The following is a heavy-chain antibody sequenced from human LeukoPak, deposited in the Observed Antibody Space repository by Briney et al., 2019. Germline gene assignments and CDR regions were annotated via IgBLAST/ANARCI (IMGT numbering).Heavy chain of an antibody. CDR2: IYYSGST. CDR3: ARDRLGAFDI. Sequence: SETLSLTCTVSGGSISSGGYYWSWIRQHPGKGLEWIGYIYYSGSTYYNPSLKSRVTISVDTSKNQFSLKLSSVTAADTAVYYCARDRLGAFDIWGQGTMVTVSS. CDR1: GGSISSGGYY. J-gene: IGHJ3*02. D-gene: IGHD6-25*01. V-gene: IGHV4-31*03.